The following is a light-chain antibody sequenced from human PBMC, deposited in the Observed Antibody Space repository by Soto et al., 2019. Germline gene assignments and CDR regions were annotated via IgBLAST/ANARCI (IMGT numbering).Light chain of an antibody. Sequence: QSVLTQPASVSGSPGQSVTISCTGTSSDVGAYNYVSWYQQHPGKAPKLMIYDVSKRPSGVPYRFSGSKSGNAASLTVSGLQGEDEADYYCSSYAGSSWVFGGGTKLTVL. CDR1: SSDVGAYNY. J-gene: IGLJ3*02. V-gene: IGLV2-8*01. CDR2: DVS. CDR3: SSYAGSSWV.